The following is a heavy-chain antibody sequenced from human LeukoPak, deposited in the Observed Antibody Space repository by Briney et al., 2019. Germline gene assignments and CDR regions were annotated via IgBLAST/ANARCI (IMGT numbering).Heavy chain of an antibody. D-gene: IGHD3-16*01. V-gene: IGHV4-39*01. J-gene: IGHJ5*02. CDR3: ASVYGYNWFDP. CDR2: IYYSGNN. CDR1: GGFISSSSYY. Sequence: SETLSLTCTVSGGFISSSSYYWGWIRQPPGKGLEWIGSIYYSGNNYYNPSLKRRVTISVDTSKNQFSLKLSSVTAADTAVYYCASVYGYNWFDPWGQGTLVTVSS.